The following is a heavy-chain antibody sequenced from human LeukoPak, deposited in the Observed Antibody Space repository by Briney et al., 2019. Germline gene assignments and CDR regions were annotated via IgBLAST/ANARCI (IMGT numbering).Heavy chain of an antibody. D-gene: IGHD6-19*01. CDR1: GFTFRTYG. CDR3: AKDQDWRGIAVAGTPCDY. Sequence: GGSLRLSCAASGFTFRTYGILWVRQAPGKGLEHVSGVSIIGESSCYADSVKGRFTISRDNSKNTLYLQMNSLRAEDTAVYYCAKDQDWRGIAVAGTPCDYWGQGTLVTVSS. J-gene: IGHJ4*02. V-gene: IGHV3-64*04. CDR2: VSIIGESS.